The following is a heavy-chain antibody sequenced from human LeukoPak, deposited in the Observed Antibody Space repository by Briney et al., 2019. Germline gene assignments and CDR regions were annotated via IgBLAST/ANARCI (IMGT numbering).Heavy chain of an antibody. CDR3: AKQGGGATGFDY. J-gene: IGHJ4*02. CDR2: ISWDGGST. CDR1: GFTFDDYT. Sequence: GGSVRLSCAASGFTFDDYTMHWVRQAPGKGLEGVSLISWDGGSTYYADSVKGRFTISRDNSKNSLYLQMNSLRTEDTALYYCAKQGGGATGFDYWGQGTLVTVSS. D-gene: IGHD3-16*01. V-gene: IGHV3-43*01.